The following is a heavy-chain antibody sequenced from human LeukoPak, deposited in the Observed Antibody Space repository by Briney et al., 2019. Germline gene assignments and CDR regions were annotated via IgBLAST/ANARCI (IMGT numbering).Heavy chain of an antibody. Sequence: ASVKVSCEASGYSFADYYMHWVRQAPGQGLEWMGWIKPNSGDTRSAQKFQGRVTMTRDTSISTAYMELSSLRYDDAAVYYCATNILVRDIINWFDPWGQGTLVTVSS. D-gene: IGHD3-10*01. CDR2: IKPNSGDT. V-gene: IGHV1-2*02. J-gene: IGHJ5*02. CDR1: GYSFADYY. CDR3: ATNILVRDIINWFDP.